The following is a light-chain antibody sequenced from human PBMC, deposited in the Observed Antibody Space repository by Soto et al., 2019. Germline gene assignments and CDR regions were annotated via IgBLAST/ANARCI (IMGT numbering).Light chain of an antibody. CDR1: SSDVGAYNF. CDR3: SSHSGSSTLYV. CDR2: EVT. J-gene: IGLJ1*01. Sequence: QSVLTQPASVSGSPGQSITISCTGTSSDVGAYNFVSWYQQHSGKAPKLIIYEVTSRPSGVSSRFSGSKSGNMASLTISGLQTEDEADYFCSSHSGSSTLYVFGTGTQLTVL. V-gene: IGLV2-14*01.